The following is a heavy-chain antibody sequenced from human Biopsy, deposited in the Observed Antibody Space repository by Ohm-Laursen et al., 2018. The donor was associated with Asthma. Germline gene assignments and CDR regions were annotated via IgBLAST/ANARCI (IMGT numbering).Heavy chain of an antibody. CDR3: AGGRGDGSGSSIDNYFGMDV. CDR1: GDSISSPAYY. D-gene: IGHD3-10*01. Sequence: SQTLSFTCTVSGDSISSPAYYWSWVRQHPGKGLEWIGYISYSGTTFYHPSLMSRLIISLDTSKNQFSLKLSSVTAADTAVYYCAGGRGDGSGSSIDNYFGMDVWGQGTTVTVSS. CDR2: ISYSGTT. V-gene: IGHV4-31*03. J-gene: IGHJ6*02.